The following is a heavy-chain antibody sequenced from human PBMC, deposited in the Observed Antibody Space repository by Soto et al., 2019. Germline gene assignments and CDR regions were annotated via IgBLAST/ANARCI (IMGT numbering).Heavy chain of an antibody. Sequence: QVKLQQWGAGLLKPSETLSLTCAVYGGSFSGYYWSWIRQPPGKGLEWIGEINHSGSTNYNPSLKSRVTISVHTSKDQFTLKLSSVSAADPAVYYFAMWRGIAVARRGFAPWGHGTLGTVSS. CDR2: INHSGST. J-gene: IGHJ5*02. CDR1: GGSFSGYY. CDR3: AMWRGIAVARRGFAP. V-gene: IGHV4-34*01. D-gene: IGHD6-13*01.